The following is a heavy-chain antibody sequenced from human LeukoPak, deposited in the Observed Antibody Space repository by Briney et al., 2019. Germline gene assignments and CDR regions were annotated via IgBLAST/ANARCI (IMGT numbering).Heavy chain of an antibody. CDR3: ARRVDYYDSSGYYTNAFDI. Sequence: SETLSLTCTVSGGSIRSYYWSWIRQPPGKGLEWIGYIYYSGSTNYNPSLKSRVTISVDTSKNQFSLKLSSVTAADTAVYYCARRVDYYDSSGYYTNAFDIWGQGTMVTVSS. D-gene: IGHD3-22*01. V-gene: IGHV4-59*08. J-gene: IGHJ3*02. CDR1: GGSIRSYY. CDR2: IYYSGST.